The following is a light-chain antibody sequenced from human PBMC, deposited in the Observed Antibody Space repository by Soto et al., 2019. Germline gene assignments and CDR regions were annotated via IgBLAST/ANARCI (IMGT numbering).Light chain of an antibody. V-gene: IGKV3-11*01. CDR1: QSVSSY. CDR3: QQRGNWPQT. Sequence: EIVLTQSPATLSLSPGERATLSCRASQSVSSYLVWYQQRPGQAPRLLISDASNRATGIPARFSGSGSGTDFTLTISSLEPEDFAVYHCQQRGNWPQTFGQGTKVDSK. CDR2: DAS. J-gene: IGKJ1*01.